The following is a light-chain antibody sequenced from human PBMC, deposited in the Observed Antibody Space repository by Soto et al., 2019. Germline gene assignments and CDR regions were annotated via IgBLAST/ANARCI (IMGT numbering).Light chain of an antibody. CDR1: QSIGKH. J-gene: IGKJ5*01. V-gene: IGKV1-39*01. CDR3: QQTYTSPTT. Sequence: DIQMTQSPSFLSASVGDRVTITCRASQSIGKHLNWYQQKPGKAPKFLIYGASTLQSGVPSRFTGSGSGTDFTLTVNSLQDEDFETYYCQQTYTSPTTLGQGTRLEIK. CDR2: GAS.